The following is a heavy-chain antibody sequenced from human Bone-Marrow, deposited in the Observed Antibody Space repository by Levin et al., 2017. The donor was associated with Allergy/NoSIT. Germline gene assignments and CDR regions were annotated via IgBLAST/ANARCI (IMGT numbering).Heavy chain of an antibody. D-gene: IGHD3-22*01. CDR1: GFRFSDSW. CDR2: IKPDGSYT. CDR3: AGTLSGFIAS. V-gene: IGHV3-74*01. Sequence: GGSLRLSCATSGFRFSDSWMHWVRQAPGQGLVWVSRIKPDGSYTTYADSVKGRFTISRDNAKDTVYLQMNSLRDEDTAVYYCAGTLSGFIASWGQGTLVTVSS. J-gene: IGHJ5*02.